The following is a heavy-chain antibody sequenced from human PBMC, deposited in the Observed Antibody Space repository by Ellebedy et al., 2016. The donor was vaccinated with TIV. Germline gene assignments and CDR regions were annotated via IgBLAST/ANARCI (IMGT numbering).Heavy chain of an antibody. CDR2: ISWLSGSI. CDR3: AKWGCSSTSCAPGRFDS. J-gene: IGHJ5*01. CDR1: GFAFDDYA. D-gene: IGHD2-2*01. V-gene: IGHV3-9*01. Sequence: GGSLRLXXAVSGFAFDDYAMHWVRKAPGKGLEWVSGISWLSGSIAYAVSVRGRFTISRDNAKNSLHLQMDSLRDDDTAVYYCAKWGCSSTSCAPGRFDSWGQGTLVTVSS.